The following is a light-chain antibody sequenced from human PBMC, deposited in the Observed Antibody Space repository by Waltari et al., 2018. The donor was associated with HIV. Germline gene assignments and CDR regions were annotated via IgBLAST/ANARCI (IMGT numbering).Light chain of an antibody. CDR3: QSYDTSLSASV. J-gene: IGLJ1*01. V-gene: IGLV1-40*01. CDR2: DNT. Sequence: QSVLTQPPSASGAPGQRVTISRTGNCSNIRAGYDVHWYQQLPGRAPKLLIYDNTNRPSGVPDRFSGSKSGTSAALAITGLQAVDETDYYCQSYDTSLSASVFGTGTKVTVL. CDR1: CSNIRAGYD.